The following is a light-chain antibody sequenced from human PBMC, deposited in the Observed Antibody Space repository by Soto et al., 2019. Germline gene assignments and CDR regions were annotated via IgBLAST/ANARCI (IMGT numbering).Light chain of an antibody. CDR2: GIS. J-gene: IGKJ2*01. Sequence: EIVMTQSPATLSVSPGERATLSCRASQSINNNLAWYQQKPGQAPRLLIYGISTRATGIPARFSGSGSGTEFTLTLSSLQSEDFAIYYCQQYNNWPPYTFGQGTKLEIK. CDR1: QSINNN. V-gene: IGKV3-15*01. CDR3: QQYNNWPPYT.